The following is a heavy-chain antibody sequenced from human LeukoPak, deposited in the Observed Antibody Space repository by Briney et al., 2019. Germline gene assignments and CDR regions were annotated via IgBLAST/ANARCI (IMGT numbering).Heavy chain of an antibody. J-gene: IGHJ4*02. V-gene: IGHV4-34*01. CDR1: GGSFSGYY. CDR3: ARASPVVDFDY. Sequence: SETLSLTCAVYGGSFSGYYWSWIRQPPGKGLEWIGEINHSGSTNYNPSLKSRVTISVDTSKNQFSLKLSSVTAADTAVYYCARASPVVDFDYWGQGTLVTVSS. D-gene: IGHD2-15*01. CDR2: INHSGST.